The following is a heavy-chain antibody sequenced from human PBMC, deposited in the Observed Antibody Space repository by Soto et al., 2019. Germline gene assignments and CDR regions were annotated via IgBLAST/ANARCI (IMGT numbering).Heavy chain of an antibody. J-gene: IGHJ4*02. CDR2: SSATGAGT. V-gene: IGHV3-23*01. CDR1: GFTFSSYV. Sequence: EVQLLDSGGGLVQPGGSLRLSCAASGFTFSSYVMTWVRQAPGKGLEWVSFSSATGAGTYYADPVKGRFTISRANSKNTLYLQMTSLRADDTAVYYCATDRRAGGNYGFYSDFWGQGALVIVSS. CDR3: ATDRRAGGNYGFYSDF. D-gene: IGHD1-7*01.